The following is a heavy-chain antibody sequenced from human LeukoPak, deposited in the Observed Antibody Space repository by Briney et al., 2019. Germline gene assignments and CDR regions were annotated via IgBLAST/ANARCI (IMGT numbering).Heavy chain of an antibody. CDR3: AELGITMIGGV. V-gene: IGHV3-48*03. CDR2: ISSSGSNI. Sequence: GGSLRLSCAPSGLTFSSYEMNWVRQAPRKGVGWVSYISSSGSNIYYAASVKGRFTISRDNAKNSLYLQMNSLRAEDTAVYYCAELGITMIGGVWGKGTTVPISS. CDR1: GLTFSSYE. D-gene: IGHD3-10*02. J-gene: IGHJ6*04.